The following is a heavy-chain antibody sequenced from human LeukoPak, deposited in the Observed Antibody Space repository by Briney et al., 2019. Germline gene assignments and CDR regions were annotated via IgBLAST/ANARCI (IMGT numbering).Heavy chain of an antibody. V-gene: IGHV1-3*03. J-gene: IGHJ4*02. Sequence: GASVKVSCKASGYTFTDYALHWVRQAPGQSLEWMGWITTGRGETRYSQEFQRRITFTRDTSASTVYMDLSDLRSEDTAVYYCARGGKQWRGGNDFDSWGQGTLVAVSS. CDR2: ITTGRGET. CDR1: GYTFTDYA. CDR3: ARGGKQWRGGNDFDS. D-gene: IGHD6-19*01.